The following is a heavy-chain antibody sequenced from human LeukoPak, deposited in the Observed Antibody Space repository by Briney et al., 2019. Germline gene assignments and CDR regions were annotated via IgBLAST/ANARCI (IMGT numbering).Heavy chain of an antibody. CDR1: GYXFTGYY. Sequence: ASVKVSCKASGYXFTGYYMHWVRQAPGQGLEWMGWINPNSGGTNYAQKFQGRVTMTRDTSISTAYMELSRLRSDDTAVYYCSRAADVVLVPPSDDWGQGTLVTVSS. V-gene: IGHV1-2*02. J-gene: IGHJ4*02. CDR2: INPNSGGT. D-gene: IGHD2-8*02. CDR3: SRAADVVLVPPSDD.